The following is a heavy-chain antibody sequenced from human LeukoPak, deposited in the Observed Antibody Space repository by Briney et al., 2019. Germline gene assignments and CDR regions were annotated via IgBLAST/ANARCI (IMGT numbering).Heavy chain of an antibody. Sequence: YPSETLSLTCAVSGGSISSGYYWGWIRQPPGKGLEWIGSIYHSGSTYYNPSLKSRVTILVDTSKNQFSLKLSSVTAADTAVYYCASIEGSVDYWGQGTLVTVSS. D-gene: IGHD2-15*01. CDR3: ASIEGSVDY. CDR1: GGSISSGYY. J-gene: IGHJ4*02. V-gene: IGHV4-38-2*01. CDR2: IYHSGST.